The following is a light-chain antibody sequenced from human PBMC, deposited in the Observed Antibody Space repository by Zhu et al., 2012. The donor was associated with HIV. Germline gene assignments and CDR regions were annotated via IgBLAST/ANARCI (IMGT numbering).Light chain of an antibody. CDR3: QQYGSSPMT. Sequence: EVVLTQSPGTLSLSPGERATLSCRASQSVGSRFLAWYQQKPGQALRLLIYDVFNTATGVPDRFRGSGSGTDFTLTISSLESEDSAVYFCQQYGSSPMTFGQGTKGGNQT. V-gene: IGKV3-20*01. CDR1: QSVGSRF. CDR2: DVF. J-gene: IGKJ1*01.